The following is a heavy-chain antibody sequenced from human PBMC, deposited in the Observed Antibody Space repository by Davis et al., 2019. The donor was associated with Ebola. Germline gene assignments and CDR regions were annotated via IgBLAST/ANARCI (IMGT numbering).Heavy chain of an antibody. CDR2: IRSKAYGGTT. D-gene: IGHD6-19*01. CDR1: GFTFGDYA. Sequence: GESLKISCTASGFTFGDYAMSWVRQAPGKGLEWVGFIRSKAYGGTTEYAASVKGRFTISRDDSKSIAYLQMNSLKTEDTAVYYCTRNSPRHSSGWYYYYYYGMDVWGQGTTVTVSS. CDR3: TRNSPRHSSGWYYYYYYGMDV. V-gene: IGHV3-49*04. J-gene: IGHJ6*02.